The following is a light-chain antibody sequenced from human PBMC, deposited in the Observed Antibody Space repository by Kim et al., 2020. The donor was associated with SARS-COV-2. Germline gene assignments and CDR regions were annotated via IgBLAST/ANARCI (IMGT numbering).Light chain of an antibody. J-gene: IGKJ2*01. Sequence: DIVMTQSPDSLTVSLGERATFNCKSSQSFLYTSNNKNHLAWYQQKPGQTPKVLIHWASTRKSGVPDRFSASGSGTNFSLTISSLQAEDVAVYYCQQYFSAPYTFGQGTKLEI. CDR1: QSFLYTSNNKNH. CDR3: QQYFSAPYT. CDR2: WAS. V-gene: IGKV4-1*01.